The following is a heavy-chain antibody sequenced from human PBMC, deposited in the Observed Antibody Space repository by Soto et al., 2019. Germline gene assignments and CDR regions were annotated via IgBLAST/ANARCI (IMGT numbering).Heavy chain of an antibody. V-gene: IGHV4-61*03. J-gene: IGHJ5*02. D-gene: IGHD3-16*01. CDR1: GGSVTSGGYY. CDR3: ARILRGLRIAH. Sequence: SETLSLTCTLSGGSVTSGGYYWSWIRQSPGKGLEWIGYIYYSGSTNYNPSVKSRVAISIDTSKNHFSLKLRSVTAADTAVYYCARILRGLRIAHWGQGPLATVSS. CDR2: IYYSGST.